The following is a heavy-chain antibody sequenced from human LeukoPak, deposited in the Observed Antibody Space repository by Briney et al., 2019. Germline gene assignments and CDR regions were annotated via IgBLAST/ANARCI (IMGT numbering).Heavy chain of an antibody. CDR2: ISWNSGSI. J-gene: IGHJ4*02. CDR3: AKAPIRGYSYGYFDY. V-gene: IGHV3-9*03. D-gene: IGHD5-18*01. Sequence: PGGSLRLSCAASGFTFDDYAMHWVRQAPGKGLEWVSGISWNSGSIGYADSVKGRFTISRDNAKNSLYLQMNSLRAEDMALYYRAKAPIRGYSYGYFDYWGQGTLVTVSS. CDR1: GFTFDDYA.